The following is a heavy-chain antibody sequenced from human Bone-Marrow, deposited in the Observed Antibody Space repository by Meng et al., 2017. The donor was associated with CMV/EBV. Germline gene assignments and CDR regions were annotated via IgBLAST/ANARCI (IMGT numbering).Heavy chain of an antibody. CDR3: AGEARYGSSWGEWFDP. D-gene: IGHD6-13*01. Sequence: SETSSSTCNVPGGSISRYDWSWIRQPPGKGLEWIGYIYYSGSTNYNPSLKSRVTISVDTSKNQFSLKKSSVTAADTAVYYCAGEARYGSSWGEWFDPWGQGTLVTVSS. J-gene: IGHJ5*02. CDR1: GGSISRYD. CDR2: IYYSGST. V-gene: IGHV4-59*01.